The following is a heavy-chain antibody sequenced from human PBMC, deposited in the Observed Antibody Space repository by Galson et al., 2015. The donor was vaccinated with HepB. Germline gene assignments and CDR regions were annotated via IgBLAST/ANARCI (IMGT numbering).Heavy chain of an antibody. V-gene: IGHV3-21*01. D-gene: IGHD2-2*01. CDR2: VTSNSVYT. Sequence: SLRLSCAASGFIFNGYSMNWVRQAPGKGLEGVASVTSNSVYTYYADSVKGRFTISRDNAKNTLSLQMNSLRAEDTGVYYCARASYCSSSSCYLGYWGQGALVTVSS. CDR3: ARASYCSSSSCYLGY. J-gene: IGHJ4*02. CDR1: GFIFNGYS.